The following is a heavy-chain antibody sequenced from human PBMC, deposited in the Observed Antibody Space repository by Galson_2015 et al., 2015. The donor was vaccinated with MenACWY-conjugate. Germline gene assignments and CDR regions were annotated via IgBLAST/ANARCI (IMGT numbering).Heavy chain of an antibody. V-gene: IGHV3-30*14. CDR3: ASVCGVVSDASESYFDP. CDR1: GFTFNHFA. D-gene: IGHD3-3*01. CDR2: ISYDGINK. J-gene: IGHJ5*02. Sequence: SLRLSCAASGFTFNHFAMHWVRQALGKGLEWVALISYDGINKYYADSVKGRFTISRDNSKKTLYLQMSSLRAEDTALYYCASVCGVVSDASESYFDPWGQGTLVTVSS.